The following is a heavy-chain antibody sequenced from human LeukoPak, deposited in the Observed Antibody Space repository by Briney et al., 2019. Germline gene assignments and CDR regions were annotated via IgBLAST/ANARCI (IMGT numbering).Heavy chain of an antibody. CDR3: AKMSLIVVVPAAITY. D-gene: IGHD2-2*01. Sequence: GGSLRLSCAASGFTFSSYAMSWVRQAPGKGLEWVSAISGSGGSTYYADSVKGRFTISRDNSKNTLYLQMNSLRAEDTAVYYCAKMSLIVVVPAAITYWGQGTLVTVSS. V-gene: IGHV3-23*01. CDR1: GFTFSSYA. J-gene: IGHJ4*02. CDR2: ISGSGGST.